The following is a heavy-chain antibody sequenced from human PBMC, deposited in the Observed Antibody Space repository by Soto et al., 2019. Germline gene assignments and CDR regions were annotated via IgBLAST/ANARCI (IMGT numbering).Heavy chain of an antibody. CDR3: VRAPGSIQLMVSGKEGHSYDMDV. CDR1: GFTFSSYA. CDR2: ISYDGSNK. V-gene: IGHV3-30*04. Sequence: QVQLVESGGGVVQPGRSLRLSCAASGFTFSSYAMHWVRQAPGKGLEWVAVISYDGSNKYYADSVKGRFTISRDNSENTVYVEMGSLRVEAAAEYYCVRAPGSIQLMVSGKEGHSYDMDVWGQGTTVTVSS. D-gene: IGHD2-8*01. J-gene: IGHJ6*02.